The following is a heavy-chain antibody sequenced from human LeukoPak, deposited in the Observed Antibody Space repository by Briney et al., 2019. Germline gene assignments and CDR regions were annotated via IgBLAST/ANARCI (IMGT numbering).Heavy chain of an antibody. CDR1: GFTFSSYW. V-gene: IGHV3-74*01. D-gene: IGHD3-22*01. CDR2: INSDGSST. J-gene: IGHJ4*02. Sequence: GGSLRLSCAASGFTFSSYWMHWVRQAPGKGLVWVSRINSDGSSTSYADSVKGRFTISRDYAKNTLYLQMNSLRAEDTAVYYCARRYYYDSSGYAYYFDYWGQGTLVTVSS. CDR3: ARRYYYDSSGYAYYFDY.